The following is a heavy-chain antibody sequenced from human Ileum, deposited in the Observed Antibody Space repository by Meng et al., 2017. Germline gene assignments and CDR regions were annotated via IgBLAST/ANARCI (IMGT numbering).Heavy chain of an antibody. D-gene: IGHD4-23*01. V-gene: IGHV4-59*12. J-gene: IGHJ4*02. CDR2: IHYTRKT. Sequence: VQLQEPGPGLVNPSETLSLTCTVSGDSISSNYWSWFRQPPGKGLEWIGYIHYTRKTNYNPSLMSRATMSLDTSKNQFSLELNSVTAADTAVYYCARHGGYSQDFWGQGTLVTVSS. CDR1: GDSISSNY. CDR3: ARHGGYSQDF.